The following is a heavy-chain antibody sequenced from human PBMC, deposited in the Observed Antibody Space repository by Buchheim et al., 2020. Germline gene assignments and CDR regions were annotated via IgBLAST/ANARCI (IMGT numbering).Heavy chain of an antibody. CDR1: GYTFTGYY. D-gene: IGHD2-15*01. CDR3: ARDVDIVVVVAATLLTRYFDY. J-gene: IGHJ4*02. Sequence: QVQLVQSGAEVKKPGASVKVSCKASGYTFTGYYMHWVRQAPGQGLEWMGWINPNSGGTNYAQKFQGRVTMTRDTSISTAYMELSRLRSDDTAVYYCARDVDIVVVVAATLLTRYFDYWGQGTL. V-gene: IGHV1-2*02. CDR2: INPNSGGT.